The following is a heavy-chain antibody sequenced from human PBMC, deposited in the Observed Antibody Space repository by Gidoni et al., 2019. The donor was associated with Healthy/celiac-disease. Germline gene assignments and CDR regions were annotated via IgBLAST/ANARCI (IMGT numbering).Heavy chain of an antibody. J-gene: IGHJ4*02. D-gene: IGHD2-2*01. CDR3: ARAYPHPVVGFDY. V-gene: IGHV4-31*03. Sequence: QVQLQESGPGLVKPSQTLSRTCTVSGGPIGSGGYYWSWVRQHPGKGLEWIGYIYYSGSTYYNPSLKSRVTRSVDTSKNQFSLKLSSVTAADTAVYYCARAYPHPVVGFDYWGQGTLVTVSS. CDR2: IYYSGST. CDR1: GGPIGSGGYY.